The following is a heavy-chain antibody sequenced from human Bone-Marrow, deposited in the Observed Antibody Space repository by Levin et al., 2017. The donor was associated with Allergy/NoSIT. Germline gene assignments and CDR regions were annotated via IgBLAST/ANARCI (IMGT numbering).Heavy chain of an antibody. CDR2: FDPKRAET. V-gene: IGHV1-24*01. CDR3: ATDHGDYGLDY. J-gene: IGHJ4*02. CDR1: GSTLSELA. Sequence: ASVKVSCKVSGSTLSELAIHWVRQAAGKGLEWMGGFDPKRAETIYAQRLQGRVTMTEDTSTDTAFLELRSLRSEDTAVYYFATDHGDYGLDYGGQGTLFSV. D-gene: IGHD4-17*01.